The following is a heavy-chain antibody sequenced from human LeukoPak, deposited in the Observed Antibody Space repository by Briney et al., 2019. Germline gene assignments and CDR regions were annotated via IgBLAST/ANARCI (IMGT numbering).Heavy chain of an antibody. V-gene: IGHV4-61*02. Sequence: SETLSLTCTVSGGSISSGYYWSWIRPPAGKGPEWIGRIYISGSTNYNPSLKSRVTISIDTSKNQFSLKLNSVTAADTAVYHCAREPAAGSGNYWGQGTLVTVSS. D-gene: IGHD3-10*01. J-gene: IGHJ4*02. CDR2: IYISGST. CDR1: GGSISSGYY. CDR3: AREPAAGSGNY.